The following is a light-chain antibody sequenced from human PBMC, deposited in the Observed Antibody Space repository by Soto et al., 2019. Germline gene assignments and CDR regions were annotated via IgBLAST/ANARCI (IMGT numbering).Light chain of an antibody. CDR3: QKSYTLMT. V-gene: IGKV1-39*01. Sequence: DIQMTQSPSSLSASVGDRVTITCRASQSISNKLSWYQQKPGKAPKLLIYAASKLQSGVPSRFTGSRSGTDFTLIIGSLQPEDFATYYCQKSYTLMTLGQGTKVDIK. CDR2: AAS. CDR1: QSISNK. J-gene: IGKJ1*01.